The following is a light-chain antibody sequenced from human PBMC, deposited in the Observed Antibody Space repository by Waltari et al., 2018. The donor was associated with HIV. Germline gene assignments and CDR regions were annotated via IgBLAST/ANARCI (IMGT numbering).Light chain of an antibody. CDR1: QSVSTNY. J-gene: IGKJ4*01. V-gene: IGKV3-20*01. CDR2: GTS. Sequence: EIVLTQSPGTLSLSPGARATLSCRASQSVSTNYLAWYQQNPGQAPRLLIYGTSSRATGIPDRFSGSGSGTDFTLTISRLEPEDFAVYYCQQYGSSLLTFGGGTKVEIK. CDR3: QQYGSSLLT.